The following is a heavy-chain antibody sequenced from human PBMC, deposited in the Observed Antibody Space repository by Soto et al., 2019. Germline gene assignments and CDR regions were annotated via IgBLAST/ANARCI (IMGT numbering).Heavy chain of an antibody. Sequence: SETLSLTCSVSGGSISSYYWSWIRQPPGKGLEWIGYIYYSGSTNYNPSLKSRVTISVDTSKNQFSLKLSSVTAADTAVYYCASSGSTTVFDYWGQGTLVTVSS. J-gene: IGHJ4*02. V-gene: IGHV4-59*01. D-gene: IGHD1-26*01. CDR3: ASSGSTTVFDY. CDR1: GGSISSYY. CDR2: IYYSGST.